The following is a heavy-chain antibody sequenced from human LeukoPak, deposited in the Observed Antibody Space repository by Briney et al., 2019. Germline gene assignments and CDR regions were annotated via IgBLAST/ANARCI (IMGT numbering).Heavy chain of an antibody. CDR3: ARAYCSGGTCSFDY. D-gene: IGHD2-15*01. Sequence: GGSLRLSCAASGFTFRNYWMSWVRQAPGKGLEWVAVISDDGSNKYYADSVKGRFTISRDNSKNTVYVQMNSPRAEDTAVYYCARAYCSGGTCSFDYWGQGTLVTVSS. CDR2: ISDDGSNK. CDR1: GFTFRNYW. V-gene: IGHV3-30*03. J-gene: IGHJ4*02.